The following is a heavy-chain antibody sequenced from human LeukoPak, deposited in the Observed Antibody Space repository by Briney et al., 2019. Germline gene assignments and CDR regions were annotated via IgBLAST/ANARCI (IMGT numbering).Heavy chain of an antibody. J-gene: IGHJ3*02. Sequence: PGGSLRLSCAASGFTFSSYSMNWVRQAPGRGLEWVSYISSSSSTIYYADSVKGRFTISRDNAKNSLYLQMNSLRAEDTAVYYCARDYYDFWSGYWTPGAFDIWGQGTMVTVSS. D-gene: IGHD3-3*01. V-gene: IGHV3-48*01. CDR3: ARDYYDFWSGYWTPGAFDI. CDR2: ISSSSSTI. CDR1: GFTFSSYS.